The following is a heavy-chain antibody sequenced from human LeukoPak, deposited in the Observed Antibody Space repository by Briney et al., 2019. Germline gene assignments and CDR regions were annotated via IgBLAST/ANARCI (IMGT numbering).Heavy chain of an antibody. Sequence: ASVKVSCKASGYTFTSYGISWVRQAPGQGLEWMGWISAYNGNTNYAQKLQGRVTMTRDTSTSTVYMELSSLRSEDTAVYYCARAIVDYALPDYWGQGTLVTVSS. V-gene: IGHV1-18*01. CDR2: ISAYNGNT. CDR3: ARAIVDYALPDY. D-gene: IGHD2-2*01. J-gene: IGHJ4*02. CDR1: GYTFTSYG.